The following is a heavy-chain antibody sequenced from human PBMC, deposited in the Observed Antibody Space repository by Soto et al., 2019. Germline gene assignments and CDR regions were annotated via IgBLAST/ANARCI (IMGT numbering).Heavy chain of an antibody. V-gene: IGHV1-58*01. J-gene: IGHJ4*02. Sequence: SVKVSCTTSGFTFSSSAVHCVRQARGHRLQWIGWIDVGSANANYAQMLQERVTISRDMSTSTAYMELSSLRSEDTAVYYCARTLYGDNVDYWGQGTLVTVSS. CDR3: ARTLYGDNVDY. D-gene: IGHD4-17*01. CDR2: IDVGSANA. CDR1: GFTFSSSA.